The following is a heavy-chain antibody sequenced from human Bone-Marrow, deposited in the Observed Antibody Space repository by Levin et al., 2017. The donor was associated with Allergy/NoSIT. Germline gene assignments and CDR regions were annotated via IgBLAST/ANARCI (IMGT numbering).Heavy chain of an antibody. V-gene: IGHV3-7*04. Sequence: GGSLRLSCTASGFTFTTFWMSWVRQAPGKGLEWVANIKQDGSEKYYADSVKGRFTVSRDNAKNSLCLQMSSLRAEDTAGYYCARSSGGYFDSWGQGTLVTVSS. CDR3: ARSSGGYFDS. CDR2: IKQDGSEK. D-gene: IGHD3-10*01. J-gene: IGHJ4*02. CDR1: GFTFTTFW.